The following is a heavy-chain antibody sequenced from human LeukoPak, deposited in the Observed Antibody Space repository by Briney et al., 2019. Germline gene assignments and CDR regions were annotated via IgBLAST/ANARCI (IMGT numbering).Heavy chain of an antibody. Sequence: GGSLRLSCSASGFTFGDQAMTRFRQAPGKGLEWIGFIRSSPYGATTESAASVKGRFTISRDDSKSIAYLQMNTLKTEDTAVYYCAKGYCYSDYWGQGTLVTVSS. CDR2: IRSSPYGATT. D-gene: IGHD2-15*01. V-gene: IGHV3-49*03. CDR1: GFTFGDQA. CDR3: AKGYCYSDY. J-gene: IGHJ4*02.